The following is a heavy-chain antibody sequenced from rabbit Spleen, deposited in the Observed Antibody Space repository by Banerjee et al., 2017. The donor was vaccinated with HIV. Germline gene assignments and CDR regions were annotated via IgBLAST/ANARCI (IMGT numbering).Heavy chain of an antibody. V-gene: IGHV1S40*01. CDR1: GFSFSSSYY. Sequence: QSLEESGGGLVQPEGSLTLTCTASGFSFSSSYYMCWVRQAPGKGLEWIGCIYAGSGGNTYYASWAKGRFTFSKTSSTTVTLQMTSLTAADTATYFCARRNSNSYDGMDLWGPGTLVTVS. CDR2: IYAGSGGNT. D-gene: IGHD4-1*01. CDR3: ARRNSNSYDGMDL. J-gene: IGHJ6*01.